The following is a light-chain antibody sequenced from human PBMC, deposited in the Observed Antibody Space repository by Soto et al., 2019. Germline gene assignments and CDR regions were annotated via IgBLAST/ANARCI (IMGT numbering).Light chain of an antibody. CDR1: QSVASSY. J-gene: IGKJ1*01. CDR3: QQYGSSPRT. CDR2: GAS. Sequence: EIVLTQSPGTLSLSPGERVTLSRRASQSVASSYLAWYQQKPGQAPRLLIYGASSRATGIPDRFSGSGSGTDFTLTISRLEPEDFAVYYCQQYGSSPRTFGQGTKVDIK. V-gene: IGKV3-20*01.